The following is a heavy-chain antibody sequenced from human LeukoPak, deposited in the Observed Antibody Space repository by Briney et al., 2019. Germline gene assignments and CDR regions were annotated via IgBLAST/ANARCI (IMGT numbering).Heavy chain of an antibody. CDR3: ARAAAGTSTFDY. CDR1: GGTFSIYA. D-gene: IGHD6-13*01. J-gene: IGHJ4*02. V-gene: IGHV1-69*01. Sequence: SVTVSCKASGGTFSIYAISWVRQAPGQGLEWMGGIIPIFGTANYAQKFQGRVTITADESTSTAYMELSSLRSEDTAVYYCARAAAGTSTFDYWGQGTLVTVSS. CDR2: IIPIFGTA.